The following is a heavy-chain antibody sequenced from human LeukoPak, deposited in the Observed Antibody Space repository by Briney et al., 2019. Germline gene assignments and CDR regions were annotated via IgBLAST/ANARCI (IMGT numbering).Heavy chain of an antibody. CDR2: IYPGDSDT. Sequence: GGPLKISCKGSGYSFTSYWIGWVRQMPGKGLEWMGIIYPGDSDTRYSPSFQGQVTISADKSISTAYLQWSSLKASDTALYYCARTYYYGSGSYYPVGYWGQGTLVTVSS. J-gene: IGHJ4*02. D-gene: IGHD3-10*01. V-gene: IGHV5-51*01. CDR3: ARTYYYGSGSYYPVGY. CDR1: GYSFTSYW.